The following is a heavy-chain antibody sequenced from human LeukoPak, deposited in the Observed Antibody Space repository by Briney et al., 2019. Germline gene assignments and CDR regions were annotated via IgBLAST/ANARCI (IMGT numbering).Heavy chain of an antibody. CDR1: GYSISSGYY. J-gene: IGHJ3*02. Sequence: SETLSLTCTVSGYSISSGYYWGWIRQPPGKGLEWIGTVYHNGSTYYNPSLKSRLTISVDTSKNQFPLKLSSVTAADTAVYYCARDFSAAFDIWGQGTMVTVSS. D-gene: IGHD2/OR15-2a*01. CDR2: VYHNGST. V-gene: IGHV4-38-2*02. CDR3: ARDFSAAFDI.